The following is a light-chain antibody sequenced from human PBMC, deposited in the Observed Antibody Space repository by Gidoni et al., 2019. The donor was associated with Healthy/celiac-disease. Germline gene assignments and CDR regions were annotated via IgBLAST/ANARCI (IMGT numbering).Light chain of an antibody. CDR3: QQSYSTLPT. Sequence: IQMTQSPSSLSASVGDRVTITCRASQSISSYLNWYQQKPGKAPKLLIYAASSLQSGVPSRFSGSGSGTDFTRTISSLQPEDFATYYCQQSYSTLPTFGGXTKVEIK. J-gene: IGKJ4*01. CDR1: QSISSY. V-gene: IGKV1-39*01. CDR2: AAS.